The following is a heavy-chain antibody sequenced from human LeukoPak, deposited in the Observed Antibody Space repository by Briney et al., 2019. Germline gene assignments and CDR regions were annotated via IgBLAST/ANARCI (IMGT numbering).Heavy chain of an antibody. V-gene: IGHV1-46*01. J-gene: IGHJ4*02. D-gene: IGHD3-22*01. CDR1: GYTFTSYY. Sequence: ASVKVSCKASGYTFTSYYMHWVRQAPGQGLEWMGIINPSGGSTSYAQKFQGRVTMTRDTSTSTVYMELSSLRSEDTAVYYCARGGSPYYYDSSGNLDYWSQGTLVTVSS. CDR3: ARGGSPYYYDSSGNLDY. CDR2: INPSGGST.